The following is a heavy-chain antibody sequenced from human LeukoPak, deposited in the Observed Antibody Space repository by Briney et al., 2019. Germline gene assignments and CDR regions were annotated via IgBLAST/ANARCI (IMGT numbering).Heavy chain of an antibody. J-gene: IGHJ4*02. CDR3: AKDPGIAAGGRIFDY. CDR2: ISRSGGST. Sequence: AGSLTLSCAVYGFTFSSYCMSWVRQAPGKGLEWVSAISRSGGSTYYADSVKGRFNISRDNTKNTLYLQMHSLRAEDTAVYYCAKDPGIAAGGRIFDYWGQGTLVTVSS. CDR1: GFTFSSYC. V-gene: IGHV3-23*01. D-gene: IGHD6-13*01.